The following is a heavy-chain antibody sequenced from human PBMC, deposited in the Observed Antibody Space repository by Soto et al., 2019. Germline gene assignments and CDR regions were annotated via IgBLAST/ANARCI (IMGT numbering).Heavy chain of an antibody. CDR1: GGSFSGYY. V-gene: IGHV4-34*01. CDR2: INHSGFT. J-gene: IGHJ6*03. CDR3: ARESPGYYYYYMDV. Sequence: PSETLSLTCAVSGGSFSGYYWSWIRQTPGKGLEWIGEINHSGFTDYNPSLTSRVTISVDTSKNHFSLKLTSVTAADTAVYYCARESPGYYYYYMDVWGKGTTVTLSS.